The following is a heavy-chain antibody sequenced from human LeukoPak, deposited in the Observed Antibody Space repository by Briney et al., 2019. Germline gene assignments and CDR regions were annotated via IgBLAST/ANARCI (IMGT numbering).Heavy chain of an antibody. CDR2: IKSKTDGGTT. J-gene: IGHJ4*02. V-gene: IGHV3-15*07. Sequence: GGSLRLSCVASGFAFSSHGMHWVRQAPGKGREWVGRIKSKTDGGTTDYAEPVKGRFTISRDDSKNTLYLQMNSLKTEDTAVYYCTTDGTPLTVIVATKKGAVTAMEGGYYFDYWGQGTLVTVSS. D-gene: IGHD5-12*01. CDR1: GFAFSSHG. CDR3: TTDGTPLTVIVATKKGAVTAMEGGYYFDY.